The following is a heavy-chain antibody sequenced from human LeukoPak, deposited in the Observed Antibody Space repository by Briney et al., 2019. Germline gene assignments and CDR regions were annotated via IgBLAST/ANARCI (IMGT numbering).Heavy chain of an antibody. V-gene: IGHV5-51*01. CDR1: GYTFRRNW. J-gene: IGHJ4*02. D-gene: IGHD2-15*01. CDR2: IYPGDSDA. Sequence: ESLKISCQASGYTFRRNWIAWVRHQPGKGLEWMGIIYPGDSDAKYTPSFRGQVTMSVDKSTSTAYLQWSSLKASDTAIYYCAKQWDCTGGSCYPNYFDSWGQGTLVTVSS. CDR3: AKQWDCTGGSCYPNYFDS.